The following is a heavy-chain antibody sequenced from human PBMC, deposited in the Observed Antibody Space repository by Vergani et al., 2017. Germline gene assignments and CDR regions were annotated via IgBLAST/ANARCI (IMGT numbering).Heavy chain of an antibody. CDR3: ARGIQLWLPHDAFDI. CDR2: INPNSGGT. Sequence: QVQLVQSGAEVKKPGSSVKVSCKASGYTFTGYYMHWVRQAPGPGLEWMGWINPNSGGTNYAQKFQGWVTMTRDTSISTAYMELSRLSSDDTAVYYCARGIQLWLPHDAFDIWGQGTMVTVSS. CDR1: GYTFTGYY. D-gene: IGHD5-18*01. J-gene: IGHJ3*02. V-gene: IGHV1-2*04.